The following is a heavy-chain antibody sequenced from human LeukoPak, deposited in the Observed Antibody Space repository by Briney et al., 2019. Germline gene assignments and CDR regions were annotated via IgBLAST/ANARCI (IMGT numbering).Heavy chain of an antibody. V-gene: IGHV4-39*07. CDR2: IYYSGST. CDR1: GGSISSSSYY. CDR3: ARARGPYDAFDI. J-gene: IGHJ3*02. Sequence: SETLSLTCTVSGGSISSSSYYWGWIRQPPGKGLEWIGSIYYSGSTYYSPSLKSRVTISVDRSKNQFSLKLSSVTAADTAVYYCARARGPYDAFDIWGQGTMVTVSS.